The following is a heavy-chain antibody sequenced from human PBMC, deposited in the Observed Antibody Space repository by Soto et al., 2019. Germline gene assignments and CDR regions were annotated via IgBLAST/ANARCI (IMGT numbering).Heavy chain of an antibody. V-gene: IGHV3-23*01. CDR1: GIPFGSRA. CDR2: ITDSGGDA. Sequence: RLSCVASGIPFGSRAMSWVRQAPGEGLEWVSTITDSGGDAKYADSVRGRFAISRDNSKKTLYLQMSSLTAEDSAISYCARGSTDSYPGSRIFDFWGRGTLVTVS. CDR3: ARGSTDSYPGSRIFDF. J-gene: IGHJ4*02. D-gene: IGHD2-15*01.